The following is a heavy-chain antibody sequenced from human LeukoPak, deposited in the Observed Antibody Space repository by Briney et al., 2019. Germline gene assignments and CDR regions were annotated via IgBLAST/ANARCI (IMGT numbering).Heavy chain of an antibody. V-gene: IGHV3-23*01. J-gene: IGHJ4*02. Sequence: GGSLRLSCAASGFTFSSYGMSWVRQAPGKGLEWVSAISGSGGSTYYADSVKGRFTISRDNSKNTLYLQMNSLTAEDTAVYYCAKQPSVLRYFDWSILYFDYWGQGTLVTVSS. CDR1: GFTFSSYG. CDR3: AKQPSVLRYFDWSILYFDY. D-gene: IGHD3-9*01. CDR2: ISGSGGST.